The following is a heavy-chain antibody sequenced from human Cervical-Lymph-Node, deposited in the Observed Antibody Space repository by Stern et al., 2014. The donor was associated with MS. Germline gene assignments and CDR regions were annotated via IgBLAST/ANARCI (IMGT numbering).Heavy chain of an antibody. V-gene: IGHV1-46*03. Sequence: QMQLVQSGAEVKKPGASGKVSCKASGYTFTSYYMHWVRQTPGQGLEWMGIINPSGGSTSYAQKFQGRVTMTRDTSTSTVYMELSSLRSEDTAVYYCARRWAVAGTRLNWFDPWGQGTLVTVSS. D-gene: IGHD6-19*01. J-gene: IGHJ5*02. CDR2: INPSGGST. CDR3: ARRWAVAGTRLNWFDP. CDR1: GYTFTSYY.